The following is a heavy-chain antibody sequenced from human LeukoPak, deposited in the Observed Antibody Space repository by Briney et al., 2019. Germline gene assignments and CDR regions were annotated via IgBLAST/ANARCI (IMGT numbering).Heavy chain of an antibody. Sequence: PGGSLRLSCAASGFTFSSYAMHWVRQAPGKGLKWVAVISYDGGNKYYADSVKGRFTISRDNSKNTLYLQMNSLRAEDTAVYYCAREATYYDSSGYYPYWGQGTLVTVSS. CDR2: ISYDGGNK. D-gene: IGHD3-22*01. CDR3: AREATYYDSSGYYPY. CDR1: GFTFSSYA. V-gene: IGHV3-30-3*01. J-gene: IGHJ4*02.